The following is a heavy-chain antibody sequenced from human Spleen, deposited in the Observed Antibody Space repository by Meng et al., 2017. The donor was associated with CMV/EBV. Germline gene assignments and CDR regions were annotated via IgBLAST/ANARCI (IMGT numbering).Heavy chain of an antibody. CDR1: GYTFASYA. D-gene: IGHD2/OR15-2a*01. CDR2: INTNTGNP. Sequence: VLLDKSGFELKMPGASVKVSCKASGYTFASYAMNWVRQAPGQWLEWMGWINTNTGNPTYAQGFTGRFVFSLDTSVSTAYLQISSLKAEDTAVYYCARGGNFDPWGQGTLVTVSS. CDR3: ARGGNFDP. V-gene: IGHV7-4-1*02. J-gene: IGHJ5*02.